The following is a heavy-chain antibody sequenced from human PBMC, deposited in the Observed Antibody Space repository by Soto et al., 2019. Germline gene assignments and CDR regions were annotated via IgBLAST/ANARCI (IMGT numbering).Heavy chain of an antibody. CDR3: ARDQGGYGIFDD. Sequence: QGQLVQSGPEVKKPEASVKVSYKTSGYTFTSSGISWVRQAPGQGPEWMGWISGHNGVTNFARNFQDRVTLTIDSSTTTAYMEVRSLSFADTAIYYCARDQGGYGIFDDWGQGTLVTVSS. D-gene: IGHD5-12*01. V-gene: IGHV1-18*04. J-gene: IGHJ4*02. CDR2: ISGHNGVT. CDR1: GYTFTSSG.